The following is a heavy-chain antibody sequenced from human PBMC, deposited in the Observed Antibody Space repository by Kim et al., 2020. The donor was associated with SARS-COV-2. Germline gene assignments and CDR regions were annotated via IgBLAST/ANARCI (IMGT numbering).Heavy chain of an antibody. D-gene: IGHD2-2*01. J-gene: IGHJ6*02. CDR2: MNPNSGNT. V-gene: IGHV1-8*01. Sequence: ASVKVSCKASGYTFTSYDINWVRQATGQGLEWMGWMNPNSGNTGYAQKFQGRVTMTRNTSISTAYMELSSLRSEDTAVYYCARVGYCSSTSCYGVYYYYGMDVWGQGTTVTVSS. CDR3: ARVGYCSSTSCYGVYYYYGMDV. CDR1: GYTFTSYD.